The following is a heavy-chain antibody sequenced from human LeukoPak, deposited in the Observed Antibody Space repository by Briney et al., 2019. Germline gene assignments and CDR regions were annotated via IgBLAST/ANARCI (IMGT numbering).Heavy chain of an antibody. V-gene: IGHV3-21*01. Sequence: PGGSLRLSCAASGFTFSSYSMNWVRQAPGKGLEWVSSISSSSSYIYYADSMKGRFTISRDNAKNSLYLQMNSLRAEDTAVYYCARGPDFGVVSSPSMDVWGKGTTVTVSS. CDR1: GFTFSSYS. D-gene: IGHD3-3*01. J-gene: IGHJ6*03. CDR3: ARGPDFGVVSSPSMDV. CDR2: ISSSSSYI.